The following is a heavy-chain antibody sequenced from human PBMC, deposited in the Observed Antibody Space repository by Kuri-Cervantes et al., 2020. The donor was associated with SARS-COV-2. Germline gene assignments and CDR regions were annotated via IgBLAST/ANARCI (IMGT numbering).Heavy chain of an antibody. Sequence: ESLKISCTVSGGSISSSSYYWGWIRQPPGKGLEWIGSIYYNGSTYYNPSLKSRVTTSVDTSKNQFSLKLISVAAADTAVYYCARHVPDWLLIWFDPWGQGTLVTVSS. J-gene: IGHJ5*02. V-gene: IGHV4-39*01. CDR2: IYYNGST. CDR3: ARHVPDWLLIWFDP. CDR1: GGSISSSSYY. D-gene: IGHD3-9*01.